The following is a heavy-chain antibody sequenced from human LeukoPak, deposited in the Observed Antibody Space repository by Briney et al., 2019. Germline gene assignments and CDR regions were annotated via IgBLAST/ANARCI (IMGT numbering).Heavy chain of an antibody. J-gene: IGHJ4*02. V-gene: IGHV3-53*01. CDR1: GFTVITND. CDR3: ARGVEPLAANTLAY. CDR2: LYSDGNT. D-gene: IGHD1-14*01. Sequence: GSLRLSCAASGFTVITNDMTWVRPAPGKGLEWVSVLYSDGNTKYADSVQGRFTISRDNSKNTLYLEMNSLSPDDTAVYYCARGVEPLAANTLAYWGQGTLVTVSS.